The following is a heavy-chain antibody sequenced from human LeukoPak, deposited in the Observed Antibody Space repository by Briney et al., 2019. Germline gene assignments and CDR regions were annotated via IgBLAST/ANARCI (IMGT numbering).Heavy chain of an antibody. CDR1: GFTFSDYY. CDR3: ATDGAGFDS. V-gene: IGHV3-11*01. Sequence: GGSLRLSCVASGFTFSDYYMSWIRQAPGKGLEWLSYINIGGTNTHYADSVKGRFTISRDNAKKSLYLQMNNLRAEDTAVYYCATDGAGFDSWGQGTLVTVSS. J-gene: IGHJ5*01. CDR2: INIGGTNT.